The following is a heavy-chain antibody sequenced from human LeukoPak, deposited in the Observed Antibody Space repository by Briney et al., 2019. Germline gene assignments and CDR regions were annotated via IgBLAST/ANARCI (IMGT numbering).Heavy chain of an antibody. CDR1: GYTFTSYG. CDR2: ISAYNGKT. D-gene: IGHD1-26*01. J-gene: IGHJ3*02. CDR3: ATRGSYYLDDAFDI. Sequence: GASVKVSCKASGYTFTSYGISWVRQAPGQGFEWMGWISAYNGKTIHAQKLQDRVTMTTDTPTSTGYMELRSLISDDTAVYYCATRGSYYLDDAFDIWGQGTRVTVSS. V-gene: IGHV1-18*01.